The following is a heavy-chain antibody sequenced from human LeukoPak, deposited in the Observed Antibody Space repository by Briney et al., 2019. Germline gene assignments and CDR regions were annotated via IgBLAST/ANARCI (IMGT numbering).Heavy chain of an antibody. CDR1: GFTFSSYW. D-gene: IGHD3-22*01. CDR2: INRDGSST. CDR3: ARGDYYDSSLY. J-gene: IGHJ4*02. V-gene: IGHV3-74*01. Sequence: GGSLRLSCAASGFTFSSYWMHWVRQAPGKGLVWVSRINRDGSSTSYADSVKGRFTISRDNAKNTLYLQMNSLRAEDTAVYYCARGDYYDSSLYWGQGTLVTVSS.